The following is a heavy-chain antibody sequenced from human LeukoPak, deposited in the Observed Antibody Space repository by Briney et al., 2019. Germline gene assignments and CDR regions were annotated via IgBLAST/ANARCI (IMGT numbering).Heavy chain of an antibody. CDR1: GFTFRSYA. V-gene: IGHV3-23*01. J-gene: IGHJ4*02. Sequence: PGGSLRLSCVASGFTFRSYAVSWVRQAPGKGLEWVSAISGAGGSTHYADSVKGRFNISRDNSKNKLYLQMNSLRAEDTAVYLCARRRNYPDNYFDYWGQGTLVTVSS. D-gene: IGHD1-7*01. CDR2: ISGAGGST. CDR3: ARRRNYPDNYFDY.